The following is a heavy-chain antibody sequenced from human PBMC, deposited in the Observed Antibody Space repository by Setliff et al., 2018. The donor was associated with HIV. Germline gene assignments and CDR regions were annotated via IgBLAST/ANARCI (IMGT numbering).Heavy chain of an antibody. J-gene: IGHJ4*01. D-gene: IGHD2-15*01. CDR3: ARGLKGGGYYFDY. CDR2: LYYSGST. Sequence: PSETLSLTCTVSGASVNSHYWAWIRQPPGKGLEWIGSLYYSGSTNYNPSLKSRVTLSFDTSKNNFSLNLNSVTATDAAVYYCARGLKGGGYYFDYWGQGMLVTVSS. V-gene: IGHV4-59*02. CDR1: GASVNSHY.